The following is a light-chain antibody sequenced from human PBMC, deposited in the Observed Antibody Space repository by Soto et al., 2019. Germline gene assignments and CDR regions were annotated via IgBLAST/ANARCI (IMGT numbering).Light chain of an antibody. CDR1: SSDIGGYNF. J-gene: IGLJ3*02. CDR2: EVN. V-gene: IGLV2-8*01. CDR3: SAYAGTNNLGV. Sequence: QSALTQPPSASGSPGQSVTISCTGTSSDIGGYNFVSWYQQHPGKAPKLIIYEVNKRPSGVPDRFSGSKSGNTASLTVSGLQADDEGDYYCSAYAGTNNLGVFGGGTKLTVI.